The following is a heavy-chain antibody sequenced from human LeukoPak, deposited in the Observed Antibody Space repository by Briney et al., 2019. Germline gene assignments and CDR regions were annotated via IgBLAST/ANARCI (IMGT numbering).Heavy chain of an antibody. J-gene: IGHJ4*02. D-gene: IGHD6-19*01. CDR3: AKAGGWYMDYFDY. CDR2: ISGSGANT. V-gene: IGHV3-23*01. Sequence: GGSLRLSCVASRFTFSTSAMSWVRQTPGKGLEWASAISGSGANTYYTRSVRGRFTISRDNSKNTVFLQMNSLRADDTAVYYCAKAGGWYMDYFDYWGQGTLVTVSS. CDR1: RFTFSTSA.